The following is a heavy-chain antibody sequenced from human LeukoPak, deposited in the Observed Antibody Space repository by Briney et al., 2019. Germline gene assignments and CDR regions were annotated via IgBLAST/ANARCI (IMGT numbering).Heavy chain of an antibody. Sequence: GGSLRLPCAASGFTSSDYYMSWIRQAPGKGLEWVSYISSSGSTIYYADSVKGRFTISRDNAKNSLYLQMNSLRAKDTAVYYCARLVVVAATGGYYMDVWGKGTTVTVSS. CDR2: ISSSGSTI. J-gene: IGHJ6*03. D-gene: IGHD2-15*01. V-gene: IGHV3-11*01. CDR1: GFTSSDYY. CDR3: ARLVVVAATGGYYMDV.